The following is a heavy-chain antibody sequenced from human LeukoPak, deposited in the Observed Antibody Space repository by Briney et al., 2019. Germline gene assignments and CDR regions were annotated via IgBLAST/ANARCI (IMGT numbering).Heavy chain of an antibody. V-gene: IGHV4-61*01. J-gene: IGHJ3*02. CDR1: GGSISRSRYY. CDR2: IYYTGT. CDR3: AKSEYSYGADAFDI. Sequence: SETLSLTCTVSGGSISRSRYYWSWIRQSPGKGLEWIGYIYYTGTSYNPSLKSRVTISADTSKNQFSLKLSSVTAADTAVYYCAKSEYSYGADAFDIWGQGTMVTVSS. D-gene: IGHD5-18*01.